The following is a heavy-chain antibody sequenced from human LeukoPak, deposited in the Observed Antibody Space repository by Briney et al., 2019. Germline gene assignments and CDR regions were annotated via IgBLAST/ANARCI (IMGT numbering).Heavy chain of an antibody. CDR3: ARVEMAATHDYYYYYMDV. J-gene: IGHJ6*03. CDR1: GDSVSSNSAA. CDR2: TYYRSKWYN. Sequence: SQTLSLTCAISGDSVSSNSAAWNWIRQSPSRGLEWLGRTYYRSKWYNDYAVSVKSRITINPDTSKNQFSLQLNSVTPEDTAVYYCARVEMAATHDYYYYYMDVWGKGTTVTVSS. V-gene: IGHV6-1*01. D-gene: IGHD5-24*01.